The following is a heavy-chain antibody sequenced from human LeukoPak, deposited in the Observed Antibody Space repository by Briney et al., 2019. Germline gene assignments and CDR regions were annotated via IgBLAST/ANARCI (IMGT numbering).Heavy chain of an antibody. D-gene: IGHD4-11*01. V-gene: IGHV4-34*01. CDR1: GGSFSGYY. J-gene: IGHJ4*02. Sequence: PSETLSLTCAVYGGSFSGYYWSWIRQPPGKGLEWIGEINHSGSTNYNPSLKSRVTISVDTCKNQFSLKLSSVTAADTAVYYCASRGGYSNYWGRSFDYWGQGTLVTVSS. CDR3: ASRGGYSNYWGRSFDY. CDR2: INHSGST.